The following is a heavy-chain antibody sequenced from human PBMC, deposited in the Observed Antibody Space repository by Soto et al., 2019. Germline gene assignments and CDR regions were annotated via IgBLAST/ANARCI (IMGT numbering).Heavy chain of an antibody. V-gene: IGHV2-70*13. J-gene: IGHJ6*02. CDR3: ARSIRGPRRFNGMDV. CDR2: IERDDDDK. Sequence: GSGPTLVNTTETLTLTCTFSGFSLTSPGMCVSWIRQSPGKALEWLALIERDDDDKYYSTSLKTRLTISKDTRKNQVVLTMANIEPADTATYYCARSIRGPRRFNGMDVWGQGTTVTVSS. CDR1: GFSLTSPGMC. D-gene: IGHD1-20*01.